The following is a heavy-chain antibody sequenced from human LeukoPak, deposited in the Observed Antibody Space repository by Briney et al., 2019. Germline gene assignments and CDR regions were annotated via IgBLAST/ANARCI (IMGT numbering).Heavy chain of an antibody. CDR3: ARGGSGYAVNLFDT. CDR1: GGSIRSHY. J-gene: IGHJ5*02. Sequence: SETLSLTCTVSGGSIRSHYWNWLRQPPGKGLEWIGHISYSGSTNYNPSLKSRVTISVDTSKNQFSLKLSSVTAADTAVYYCARGGSGYAVNLFDTGGQGTLVTVSS. CDR2: ISYSGST. D-gene: IGHD5-12*01. V-gene: IGHV4-59*11.